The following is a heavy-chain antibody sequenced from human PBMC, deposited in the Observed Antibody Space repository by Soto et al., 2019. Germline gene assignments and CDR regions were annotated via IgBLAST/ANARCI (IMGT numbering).Heavy chain of an antibody. CDR2: ISGSGGST. CDR1: GLTFSSYA. J-gene: IGHJ4*02. CDR3: AKASGSVYGDYDYFDY. V-gene: IGHV3-23*01. D-gene: IGHD4-17*01. Sequence: GGSLRLSCAASGLTFSSYAMSWVRQAPGKGLEWVSAISGSGGSTYYADSVKGRFTISRDNSKNTLYLQMNSLRAEDTAVYYCAKASGSVYGDYDYFDYWGQGTLVTSPQ.